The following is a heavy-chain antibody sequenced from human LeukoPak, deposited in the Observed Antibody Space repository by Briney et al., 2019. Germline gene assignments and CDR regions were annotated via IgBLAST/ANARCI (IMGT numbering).Heavy chain of an antibody. CDR3: ARYRDYDSSGSLFDY. CDR1: GGSFSGYY. D-gene: IGHD3-22*01. Sequence: SETLSLTCAVYGGSFSGYYWSWIRQPPGKGLEWIGEINHSGSTNYNPSLESRVTISVDTSKNQFSLKLSSVTAADTAVYYCARYRDYDSSGSLFDYWGQGTLVTVSS. J-gene: IGHJ4*02. V-gene: IGHV4-34*01. CDR2: INHSGST.